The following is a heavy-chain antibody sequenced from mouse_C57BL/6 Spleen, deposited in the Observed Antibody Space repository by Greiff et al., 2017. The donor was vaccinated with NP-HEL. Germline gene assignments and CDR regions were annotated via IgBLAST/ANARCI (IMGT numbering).Heavy chain of an antibody. CDR3: ARRTPAYYYGSSYGYAMDY. V-gene: IGHV1-54*01. Sequence: QVQLQQSGAELVRPGTSVKVSCKASGYAFTNYLIEWVKQRPGQGLEWIGVINPGSGGTNYNEKFKGKATLTADKSSSTAYMQLSSLTSEDSAVYFCARRTPAYYYGSSYGYAMDYWGQGASVTVAS. J-gene: IGHJ4*01. CDR1: GYAFTNYL. CDR2: INPGSGGT. D-gene: IGHD1-1*01.